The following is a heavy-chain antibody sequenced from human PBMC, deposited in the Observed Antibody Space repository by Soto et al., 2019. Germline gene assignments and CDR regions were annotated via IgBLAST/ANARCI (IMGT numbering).Heavy chain of an antibody. CDR3: ARDRPGSYGNPDY. D-gene: IGHD5-18*01. Sequence: SETLSLTCAVYGGSFSGYYWTWIRQPPGTGLEWIGEINHSGSTNYNPSLKSRVTISVDTSKNQFSLKLTSVTAEDTAVYYCARDRPGSYGNPDYWGQGTLVTVSS. CDR1: GGSFSGYY. J-gene: IGHJ4*02. V-gene: IGHV4-34*01. CDR2: INHSGST.